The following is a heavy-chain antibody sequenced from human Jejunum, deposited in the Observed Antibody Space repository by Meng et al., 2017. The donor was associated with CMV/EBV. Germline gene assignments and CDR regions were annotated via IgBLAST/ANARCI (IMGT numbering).Heavy chain of an antibody. V-gene: IGHV2-5*02. CDR3: VRSGGSTWYEENNWFDP. Sequence: FSLTTSGLGVGWIRQPPGKALEWLALVYWGDDKRYNPSLKTRLTITRDTSKNQVVLIMTNMDPVDTGTYYCVRSGGSTWYEENNWFDPWGQGTLVTVSS. CDR1: FSLTTSGLG. D-gene: IGHD6-13*01. CDR2: VYWGDDK. J-gene: IGHJ5*02.